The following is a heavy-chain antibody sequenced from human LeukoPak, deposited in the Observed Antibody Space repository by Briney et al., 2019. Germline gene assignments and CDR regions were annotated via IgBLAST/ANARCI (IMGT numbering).Heavy chain of an antibody. CDR2: ISAYNGNT. Sequence: ASVKVSCKASGYTFTSYGISWVRQAPGQGLEWMGWISAYNGNTNYAQKLQGRVTMTTDTSTSTAYMELRSLRSDDTAVYYCAREGSSGHYLGYYYGMDVWGQGTTVTVSS. CDR1: GYTFTSYG. CDR3: AREGSSGHYLGYYYGMDV. V-gene: IGHV1-18*01. J-gene: IGHJ6*02. D-gene: IGHD6-19*01.